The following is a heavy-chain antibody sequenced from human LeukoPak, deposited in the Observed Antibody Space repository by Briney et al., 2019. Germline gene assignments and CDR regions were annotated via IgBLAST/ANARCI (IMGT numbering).Heavy chain of an antibody. V-gene: IGHV3-30-3*01. D-gene: IGHD5-18*01. J-gene: IGHJ4*02. CDR3: ARDFTGLRGYSYGPFDY. CDR1: GFTFSSYA. CDR2: ISYDGSNK. Sequence: GRSLRLSCAASGFTFSSYAMHWVRQAPGKGLEWVAVISYDGSNKYYADSVKGRFTISRDNSENTLYLQMNSLRAEDTAVYYCARDFTGLRGYSYGPFDYWGQGTLVTVSS.